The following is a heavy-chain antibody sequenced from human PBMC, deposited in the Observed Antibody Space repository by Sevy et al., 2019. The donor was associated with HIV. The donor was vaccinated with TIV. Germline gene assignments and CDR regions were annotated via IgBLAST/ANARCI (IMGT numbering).Heavy chain of an antibody. CDR3: AKETWGLFDP. Sequence: GGSLRLSCAASGFTFSGYAMSWVRQAPGKGLEWVSLITGSGSKTYYADSVKGRFTISRDNSKNTLNLQMNSLRVEDTAIYYCAKETWGLFDPWGQGILVTVSS. J-gene: IGHJ5*02. CDR1: GFTFSGYA. CDR2: ITGSGSKT. D-gene: IGHD7-27*01. V-gene: IGHV3-23*01.